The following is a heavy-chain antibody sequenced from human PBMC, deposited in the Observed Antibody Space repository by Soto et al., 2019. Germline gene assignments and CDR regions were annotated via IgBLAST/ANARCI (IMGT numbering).Heavy chain of an antibody. CDR2: INACNGNT. Sequence: QVQLVQSGAEEKKPGASVKVSCKASGYTFTSYAMPWWRQAPGQRLEWMGWINACNGNTKYSQKFQGRVTITRDTSASTAYMELSSLRAEDTAVYYCARSIVVGTALDYWGQGTLVNVSS. V-gene: IGHV1-3*05. D-gene: IGHD2-21*02. CDR1: GYTFTSYA. CDR3: ARSIVVGTALDY. J-gene: IGHJ4*02.